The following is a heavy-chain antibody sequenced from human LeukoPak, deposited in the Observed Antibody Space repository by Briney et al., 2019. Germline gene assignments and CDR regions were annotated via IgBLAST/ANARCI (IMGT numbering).Heavy chain of an antibody. CDR2: INPNSGAT. J-gene: IGHJ4*02. Sequence: ASVNVSFKASVYTFTSYYMHWVRQAPGQGLEWMGWINPNSGATLYAQKFQGRVTMTRDTSINTAYMELSSLRSDDTAVYYCTRAKRVIFDYWGQGTLVTVSS. CDR3: TRAKRVIFDY. V-gene: IGHV1-2*02. D-gene: IGHD1-1*01. CDR1: VYTFTSYY.